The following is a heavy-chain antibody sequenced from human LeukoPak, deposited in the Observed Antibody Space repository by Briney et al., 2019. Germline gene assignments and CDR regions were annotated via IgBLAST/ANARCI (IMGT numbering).Heavy chain of an antibody. V-gene: IGHV3-23*01. Sequence: GGSLTLSCAASGFTFSTYAMTWVRQAPGTGLEWVSSITASGGNTYYADSVRGRFTISRDNSKNTLYLQMNSLRAGDTALYYCAKPGHYYYYYCIDVWGKGTTVTVSS. CDR2: ITASGGNT. CDR1: GFTFSTYA. J-gene: IGHJ6*03. D-gene: IGHD1-14*01. CDR3: AKPGHYYYYYCIDV.